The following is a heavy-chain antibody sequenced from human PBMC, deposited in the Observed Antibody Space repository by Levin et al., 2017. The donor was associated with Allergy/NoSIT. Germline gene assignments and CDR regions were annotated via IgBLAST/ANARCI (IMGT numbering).Heavy chain of an antibody. Sequence: ASVKVSCKASGYTFTSYDINWVRQATGQGLEWMGWMNPNSGNTGYAQKFQGRVTMTRNTSISTAYMELSSLRSEDTAVYYCARARKRYGVGWFDPWGQGTLVTVSS. CDR1: GYTFTSYD. CDR3: ARARKRYGVGWFDP. V-gene: IGHV1-8*01. D-gene: IGHD1-1*01. J-gene: IGHJ5*02. CDR2: MNPNSGNT.